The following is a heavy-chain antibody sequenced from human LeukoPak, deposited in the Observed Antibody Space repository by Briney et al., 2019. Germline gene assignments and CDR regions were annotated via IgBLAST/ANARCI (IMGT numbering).Heavy chain of an antibody. CDR3: AKEGRAYYDFWSGYYFDY. D-gene: IGHD3-3*01. CDR1: GFTFSGYG. CDR2: ISYDGSNK. J-gene: IGHJ4*02. V-gene: IGHV3-30*18. Sequence: GGSLRLSCAASGFTFSGYGMHWVRQAPGKGLEWVAVISYDGSNKYYADSVKGRFAISRDNSKNTLYLQMNSLRAEDTAVYYCAKEGRAYYDFWSGYYFDYWGQGTLVTVSS.